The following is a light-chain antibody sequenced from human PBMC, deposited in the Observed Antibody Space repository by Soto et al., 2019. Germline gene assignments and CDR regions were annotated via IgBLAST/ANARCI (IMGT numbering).Light chain of an antibody. CDR2: LNSDGSH. CDR3: QTWGSGIVV. J-gene: IGLJ2*01. V-gene: IGLV4-69*01. Sequence: QSVLTQSPSASASLGASVKLTCTLSSGHSNYAIAWHQQQSEKGPRYLMKLNSDGSHSKGDGTPDRFSGSSSGAERYLTISSLPSEDEADYYCQTWGSGIVVFGGGTKLTVL. CDR1: SGHSNYA.